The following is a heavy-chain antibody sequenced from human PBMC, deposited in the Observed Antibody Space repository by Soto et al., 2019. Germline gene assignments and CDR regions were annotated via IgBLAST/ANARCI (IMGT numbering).Heavy chain of an antibody. CDR3: ATESGSTYGYFDY. D-gene: IGHD5-18*01. Sequence: SETLSLTCTVSGGSVSSGYNYWSWIRQSPGKGLEWIGYISGSGSTGYNPSLKNRLTMSVDRSKNQFTLRLTSVTAADTAVYFCATESGSTYGYFDYRGQGTQVTVSS. J-gene: IGHJ4*02. CDR2: ISGSGST. CDR1: GGSVSSGYNY. V-gene: IGHV4-30-4*01.